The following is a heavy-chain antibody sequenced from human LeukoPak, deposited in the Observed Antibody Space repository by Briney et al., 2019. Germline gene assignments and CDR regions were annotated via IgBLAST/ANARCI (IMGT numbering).Heavy chain of an antibody. Sequence: GGSLRLSCAASGFTFSSYWMHWVRQAPGKGLGWVSRVNPQGTGTSYTDSVKGRFTISRDNAKDALHLQMDNLRAEDTAVYYCSRARWSSTGWFLGYWGQGTLVTVSS. CDR3: SRARWSSTGWFLGY. D-gene: IGHD6-19*01. V-gene: IGHV3-74*01. CDR2: VNPQGTGT. CDR1: GFTFSSYW. J-gene: IGHJ4*02.